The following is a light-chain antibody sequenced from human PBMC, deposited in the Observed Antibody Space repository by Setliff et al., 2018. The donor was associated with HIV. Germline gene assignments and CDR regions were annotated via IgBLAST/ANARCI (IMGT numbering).Light chain of an antibody. Sequence: QSALAQPASVSGSPGQSITISCTGTNSDIGKYDLVSWYQQYPGKAPRHIIYGDSERPSGVSNRFSGSKSGNTASLTISGLQADDEADYYCCSYTRGGTYVFGTGTKVTVL. V-gene: IGLV2-23*01. J-gene: IGLJ1*01. CDR1: NSDIGKYDL. CDR3: CSYTRGGTYV. CDR2: GDS.